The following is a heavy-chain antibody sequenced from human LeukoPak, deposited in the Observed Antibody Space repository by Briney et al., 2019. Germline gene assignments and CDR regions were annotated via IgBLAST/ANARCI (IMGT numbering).Heavy chain of an antibody. D-gene: IGHD1-26*01. V-gene: IGHV4-34*01. CDR2: INHSGNT. CDR1: GGSFRGYS. Sequence: SETLSLTCAVYGGSFRGYSWSWIRQPPGKGLEWIGEINHSGNTNYSPSLKSRVTISVDTSKNQFSLKLSSVTAADTAVYYCARVIVGATNGFDYWGQGTLVTVSS. CDR3: ARVIVGATNGFDY. J-gene: IGHJ4*02.